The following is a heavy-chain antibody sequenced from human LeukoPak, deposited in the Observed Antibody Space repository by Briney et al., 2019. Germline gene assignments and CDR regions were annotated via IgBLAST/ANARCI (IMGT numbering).Heavy chain of an antibody. V-gene: IGHV6-1*01. J-gene: IGHJ4*02. Sequence: SQTLSPTCAISGDSVSSDSASWNWIRQSPSRGLEWLGRTYYRSEWYYGYAVSVKSRIAITPDTSENQFSLRLSSVTAADTAVYYCARGGPSVDYWGQGTLVTVSS. D-gene: IGHD3-3*01. CDR1: GDSVSSDSAS. CDR3: ARGGPSVDY. CDR2: TYYRSEWYY.